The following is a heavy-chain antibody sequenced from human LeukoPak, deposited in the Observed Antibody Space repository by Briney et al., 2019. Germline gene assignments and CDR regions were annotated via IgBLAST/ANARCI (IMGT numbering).Heavy chain of an antibody. CDR1: GYTFTSYY. Sequence: ASVKVSCKASGYTFTSYYMHWVRQAPGQGLEWMGIINPSGGSTSYAQKFQGRVTMTEDTSTDTAYMELSSLRSEDTAVYYCATVNDYVWGNYRPGAFDIWGQGTMVTVSS. CDR3: ATVNDYVWGNYRPGAFDI. CDR2: INPSGGST. D-gene: IGHD3-16*02. V-gene: IGHV1-46*01. J-gene: IGHJ3*02.